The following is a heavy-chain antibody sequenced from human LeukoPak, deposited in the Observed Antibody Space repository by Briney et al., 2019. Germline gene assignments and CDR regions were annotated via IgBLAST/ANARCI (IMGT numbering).Heavy chain of an antibody. V-gene: IGHV1-69*04. Sequence: SVKVSCKASGCTFSSYAISWVRQAPGQGLECMGRIIHILGIANYAEKFQGRVTITADKSTSTAYMEFSSLRSEDTAVYYCARDECSGGSCYYGYYFDYWSQGTLVTVSS. J-gene: IGHJ4*02. CDR3: ARDECSGGSCYYGYYFDY. CDR1: GCTFSSYA. CDR2: IIHILGIA. D-gene: IGHD2-15*01.